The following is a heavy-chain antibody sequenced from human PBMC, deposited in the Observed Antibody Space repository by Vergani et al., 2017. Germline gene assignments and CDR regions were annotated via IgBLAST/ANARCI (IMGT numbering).Heavy chain of an antibody. CDR2: INIGGRT. Sequence: EVQVVETGGGLVQPGGSLRLSCAASSFSVSSHYMTWVRQAPGKGLEWVSTINIGGRTSYADSVKGRLTLTRDDSKNTLHLQMNSLRPEDTAVYYCARGMTTETTDLDGFDIWGQGTMVSVSS. CDR3: ARGMTTETTDLDGFDI. CDR1: SFSVSSHY. D-gene: IGHD4-17*01. J-gene: IGHJ3*02. V-gene: IGHV3-66*02.